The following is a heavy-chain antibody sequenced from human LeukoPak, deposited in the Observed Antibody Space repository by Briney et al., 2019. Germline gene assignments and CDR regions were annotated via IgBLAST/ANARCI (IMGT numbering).Heavy chain of an antibody. J-gene: IGHJ4*02. CDR1: GYTFTSYG. CDR3: ASIHIAVAGITGDY. D-gene: IGHD6-19*01. Sequence: GASVKVSCKASGYTFTSYGISWVRQAPGQGLEWMGWISAYNGNTNYAQKFQGRVTMTRDTSTSTVYMELSSLRSEDTAVYYCASIHIAVAGITGDYWGQGTLVTVSS. CDR2: ISAYNGNT. V-gene: IGHV1-18*01.